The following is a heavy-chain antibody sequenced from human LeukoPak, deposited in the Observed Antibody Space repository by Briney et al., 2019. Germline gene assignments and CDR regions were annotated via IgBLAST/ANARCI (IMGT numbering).Heavy chain of an antibody. CDR1: GFTFTTYA. J-gene: IGHJ4*02. CDR2: INGGNGDT. Sequence: ASVKVSCKASGFTFTTYAIHWVRQAPGQRLEWMGWINGGNGDTKYSQKFQGRVTIARDTSASTAYMELSSLRSEDTGVYYCARDRGVTGVVDFDYWGQGTLVTVSS. V-gene: IGHV1-3*01. CDR3: ARDRGVTGVVDFDY. D-gene: IGHD3-3*01.